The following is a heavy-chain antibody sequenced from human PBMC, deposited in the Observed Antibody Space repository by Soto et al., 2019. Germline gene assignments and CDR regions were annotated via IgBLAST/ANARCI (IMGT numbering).Heavy chain of an antibody. CDR1: GGTFSSYA. J-gene: IGHJ4*02. D-gene: IGHD5-18*01. CDR3: AREDTAMVHYFDY. CDR2: IIPIFGTA. Sequence: SVKVSCKASGGTFSSYAISWVRQAPGQGLEWMGGIIPIFGTANYAQKFQGRVTITADESTSTAYTELSSLRSEDTAVYYCAREDTAMVHYFDYWGQGTLVTVSS. V-gene: IGHV1-69*01.